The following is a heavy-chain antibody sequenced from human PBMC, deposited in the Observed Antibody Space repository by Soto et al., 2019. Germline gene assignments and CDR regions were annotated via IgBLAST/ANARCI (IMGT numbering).Heavy chain of an antibody. CDR1: GYTFTSYY. Sequence: ASVKVSCKASGYTFTSYYMHWVRQAPGQGLEWMGIINPSGGSTSYAQKFQGRVTMTRDTSTSTVYMELSSLRSEDTAVYYCAIAEVVPITDVYHFDYWGQGTLVTVSS. V-gene: IGHV1-46*03. CDR2: INPSGGST. J-gene: IGHJ4*02. D-gene: IGHD2-15*01. CDR3: AIAEVVPITDVYHFDY.